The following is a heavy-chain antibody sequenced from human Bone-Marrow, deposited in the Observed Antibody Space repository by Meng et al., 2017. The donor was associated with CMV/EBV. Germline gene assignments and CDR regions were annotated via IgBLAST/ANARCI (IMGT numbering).Heavy chain of an antibody. Sequence: ASVKVSCKASGYTFTSYGISWVRQAPGQGLEWMGWISAYNGNTNYAQKLQGRVTMTTDKSTSTAYMELRSLRADDTAVYYCARPADDSSGSSYYYGMDVWGQGTTVTVSS. CDR2: ISAYNGNT. J-gene: IGHJ6*02. D-gene: IGHD3-22*01. V-gene: IGHV1-18*01. CDR3: ARPADDSSGSSYYYGMDV. CDR1: GYTFTSYG.